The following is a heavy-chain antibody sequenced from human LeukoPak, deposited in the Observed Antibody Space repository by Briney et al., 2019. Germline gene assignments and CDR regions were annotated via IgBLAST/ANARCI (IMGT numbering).Heavy chain of an antibody. D-gene: IGHD3-22*01. Sequence: PSETLSLTCAVYGAALSEYYWSWIRQSPGKGLEWIGEVTHKGPTVYSPTLNRKYNPSFKSRVTMSVDPSKNQFSLKLTSVTVADKATYYCVRQGTNSGYYLLDYWGQGPLVIVSS. J-gene: IGHJ4*02. CDR2: VTHKGPTVYSPTLNR. CDR1: GAALSEYY. V-gene: IGHV4-34*01. CDR3: VRQGTNSGYYLLDY.